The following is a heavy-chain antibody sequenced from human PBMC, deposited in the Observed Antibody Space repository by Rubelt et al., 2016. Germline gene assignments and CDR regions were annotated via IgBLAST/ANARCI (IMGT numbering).Heavy chain of an antibody. CDR3: ASLWDLPTPP. J-gene: IGHJ5*02. CDR2: ISESGDTI. D-gene: IGHD3/OR15-3a*01. V-gene: IGHV3-48*04. Sequence: EVRLVESGGGLVQPGGSLRLSCAASGFSFRSYSMNWVRQAPGKGLEWVSYISESGDTIYYADSVKGRFTISRDNAKNSVFLQMSSLSAEDTAVYYCASLWDLPTPPWGQGTLVTVSS. CDR1: GFSFRSYS.